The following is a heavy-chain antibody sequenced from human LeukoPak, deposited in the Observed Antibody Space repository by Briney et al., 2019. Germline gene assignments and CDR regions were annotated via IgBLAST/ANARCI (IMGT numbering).Heavy chain of an antibody. D-gene: IGHD1-26*01. CDR3: AKDLLVGGSYADFDY. CDR1: GFTFSSYA. V-gene: IGHV3-23*01. J-gene: IGHJ4*02. Sequence: GGSLRLSCAASGFTFSSYAMSWVRQAPGKGLEWASAISGSGGSTYYADSVKGRFTISRDNSKNTLYLQMNSLRAEDTAVYYCAKDLLVGGSYADFDYWGQGTLVTVSS. CDR2: ISGSGGST.